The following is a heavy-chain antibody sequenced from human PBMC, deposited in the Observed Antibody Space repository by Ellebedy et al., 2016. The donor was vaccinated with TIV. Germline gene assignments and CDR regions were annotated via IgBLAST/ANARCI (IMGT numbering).Heavy chain of an antibody. CDR3: ARDQLRCGGDCYSVPKYYFDY. D-gene: IGHD2-21*02. CDR1: GFTFPSYG. Sequence: PGGSLRLSCAASGFTFPSYGMHWVRQAPGKGLEWVAVIWYDGSNKYYADSVKGRFTISSDNSRNTLYLQMNSLRAADTAVYYCARDQLRCGGDCYSVPKYYFDYWGQGTLVTVSS. J-gene: IGHJ4*02. V-gene: IGHV3-33*08. CDR2: IWYDGSNK.